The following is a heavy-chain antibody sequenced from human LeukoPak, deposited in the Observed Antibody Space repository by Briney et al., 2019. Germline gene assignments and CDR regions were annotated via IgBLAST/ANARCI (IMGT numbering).Heavy chain of an antibody. CDR2: ISGGGPYT. V-gene: IGHV3-23*01. CDR1: GFTFSSYA. CDR3: AKAIRLTGGLYYFDF. Sequence: GGSLRLSCAASGFTFSSYAMSWVRQAPGKGLEWVSGISGGGPYTFYTDSVKGRFTISRDSSKNTLYLQMNSLRAEDTAVYFCAKAIRLTGGLYYFDFWGQGTLVTVSS. D-gene: IGHD1-20*01. J-gene: IGHJ4*02.